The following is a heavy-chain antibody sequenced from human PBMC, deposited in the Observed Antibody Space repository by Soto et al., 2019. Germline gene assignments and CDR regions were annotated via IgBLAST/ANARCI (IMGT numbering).Heavy chain of an antibody. J-gene: IGHJ6*03. Sequence: GGSLRLSCAASGFTFSSYWMSWVRQAPGKGLEWVANIKQDGSEKYYVDSVKGRFTISRDNAKNSLYLQMNSLRAEDTAVYYCARDGLVVVPAAMGAYYYYYMDVWGKGTTVTVSS. V-gene: IGHV3-7*01. D-gene: IGHD2-2*01. CDR2: IKQDGSEK. CDR3: ARDGLVVVPAAMGAYYYYYMDV. CDR1: GFTFSSYW.